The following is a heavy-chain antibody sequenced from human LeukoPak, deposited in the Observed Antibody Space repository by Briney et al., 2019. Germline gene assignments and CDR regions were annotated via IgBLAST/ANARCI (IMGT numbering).Heavy chain of an antibody. CDR2: INDSGRT. V-gene: IGHV4-34*01. CDR3: ARRWNYGRNYYIDV. Sequence: SETLSLTCAVYGGSFSNYYWSWIRQPPGKGLERIGEINDSGRTNYNPSLMSRVTVSVDTSKKQFSLRLTSVTATDTAVYYCARRWNYGRNYYIDVRAKGPRSASP. D-gene: IGHD1-7*01. J-gene: IGHJ6*03. CDR1: GGSFSNYY.